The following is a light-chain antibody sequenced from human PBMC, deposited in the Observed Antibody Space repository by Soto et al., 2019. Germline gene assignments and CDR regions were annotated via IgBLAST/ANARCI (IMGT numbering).Light chain of an antibody. CDR2: KAS. CDR1: QSISSW. Sequence: DIRVTQSPSALSASVGDRVTVTCRASQSISSWLAWYQQKPGKAPKLLIYKASSLESGVPSRFSGSGSGTEFTLTIRSLQPDDIATYYCQQYSSYSACTFGEGTKVDIK. J-gene: IGKJ1*01. CDR3: QQYSSYSACT. V-gene: IGKV1-5*03.